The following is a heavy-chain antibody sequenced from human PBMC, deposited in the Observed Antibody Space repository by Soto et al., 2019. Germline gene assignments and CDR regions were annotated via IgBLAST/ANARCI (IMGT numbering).Heavy chain of an antibody. V-gene: IGHV4-34*01. D-gene: IGHD3-10*01. CDR3: ARVAGSGSY. J-gene: IGHJ4*02. CDR2: INHSGST. CDR1: GGSFSGYY. Sequence: SETLSLTCAVYGGSFSGYYWSWIRQPPGKGLEWIGEINHSGSTNYNPSLKSRVTISVDTSKNQFSLKLSSVTAADTAVYYCARVAGSGSYWGQGTLVTVSS.